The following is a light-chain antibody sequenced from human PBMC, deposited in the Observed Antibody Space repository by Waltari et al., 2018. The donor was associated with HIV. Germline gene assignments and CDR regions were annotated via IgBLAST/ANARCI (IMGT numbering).Light chain of an antibody. V-gene: IGLV2-14*03. CDR2: DVF. J-gene: IGLJ1*01. Sequence: QSALTQSASVSGSHGQSVTFSCPATSSDIGDFDSVSWYQQHPGSAPRLILYDVFYRPSGVANRFSGSKSGTTASLTISGLLAEDEADYYCSSYTRTRILVFGSGTKVTVL. CDR3: SSYTRTRILV. CDR1: SSDIGDFDS.